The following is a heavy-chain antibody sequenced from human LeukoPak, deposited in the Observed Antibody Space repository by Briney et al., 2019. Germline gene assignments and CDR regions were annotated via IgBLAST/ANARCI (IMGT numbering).Heavy chain of an antibody. D-gene: IGHD2-2*03. CDR1: GFTFTTYG. J-gene: IGHJ4*02. V-gene: IGHV3-23*01. CDR2: IGGSGSRT. Sequence: GGSLRLSCSASGFTFTTYGMNWVRQAPGKGLEWVSGIGGSGSRTYYADSVKGRFTISRDNSKNTLYLQMNSLRDEDTAVYYCAKDSHWILFDDWGQGTLVTVSS. CDR3: AKDSHWILFDD.